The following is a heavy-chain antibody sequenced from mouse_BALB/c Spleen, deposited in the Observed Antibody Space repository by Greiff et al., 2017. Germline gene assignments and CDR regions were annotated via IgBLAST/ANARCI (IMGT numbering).Heavy chain of an antibody. Sequence: EVQLQQSGAELVRPGTSVKVSCKASGYAFTSYNMYWVKQSHGKSLEWIGYIDPYNGGTSYNQKFKGKATLTVDKSSSTAYMHLNSLTSEDSAVYYCARNYGNHYAMDYWGQGTSVTVSS. V-gene: IGHV1S135*01. D-gene: IGHD2-1*01. CDR3: ARNYGNHYAMDY. CDR2: IDPYNGGT. CDR1: GYAFTSYN. J-gene: IGHJ4*01.